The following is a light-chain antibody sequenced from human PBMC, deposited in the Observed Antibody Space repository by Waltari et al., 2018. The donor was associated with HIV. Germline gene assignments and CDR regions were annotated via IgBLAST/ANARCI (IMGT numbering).Light chain of an antibody. CDR2: IIS. CDR1: QSLEHRDGNTY. J-gene: IGKJ4*01. V-gene: IGKV2-24*01. CDR3: MQSIEFPLT. Sequence: DIVMTQTPLSAPVTLGQPASISCSSSQSLEHRDGNTYLSWLQQRPGQPPRLLIHIISNRFSGVPDRFSGSGAGTDFTLKISRVEAEDVGVYYCMQSIEFPLTFGGGTKVEIK.